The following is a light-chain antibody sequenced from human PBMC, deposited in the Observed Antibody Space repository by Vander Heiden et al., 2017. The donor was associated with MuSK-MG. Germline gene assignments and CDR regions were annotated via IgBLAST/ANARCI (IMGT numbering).Light chain of an antibody. Sequence: QSVLTQPPSVSGAPGQRVTISCTGSSSNIGAGYDVHWYQQLPGTAPNLLIYGNSNRPSGVPDRFSGSKSGTSASLAITGLQAEDEADDYCQSYDSSLSVSYVFGTGTKVTVL. V-gene: IGLV1-40*01. CDR3: QSYDSSLSVSYV. J-gene: IGLJ1*01. CDR1: SSNIGAGYD. CDR2: GNS.